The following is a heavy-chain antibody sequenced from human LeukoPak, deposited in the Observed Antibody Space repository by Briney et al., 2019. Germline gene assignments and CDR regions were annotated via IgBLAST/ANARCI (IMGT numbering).Heavy chain of an antibody. Sequence: ASVKVSCKASGNTFTGYFIHWVRQAPGQGLEWMGWINFNNGGTNYEQKFLGSFTITRDTSISTAYMELNRLTSDDTAVYYCARSGAPWGLDYWGQGTLVTVSS. CDR3: ARSGAPWGLDY. J-gene: IGHJ4*02. CDR1: GNTFTGYF. D-gene: IGHD3-16*01. V-gene: IGHV1-2*02. CDR2: INFNNGGT.